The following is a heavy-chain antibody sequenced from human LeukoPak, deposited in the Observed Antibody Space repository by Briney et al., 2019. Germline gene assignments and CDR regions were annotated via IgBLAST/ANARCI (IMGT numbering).Heavy chain of an antibody. V-gene: IGHV3-23*01. CDR1: GSTFSSYA. CDR3: AKDQWGAFDI. D-gene: IGHD3-16*01. Sequence: GGSLRLSCAASGSTFSSYAMRWVRQTPGKGLEFVSSLSGNAERTYYADSAKGRFTISRDNSKSTVHLQMNSLRAEDTAIYYCAKDQWGAFDIRGQGTIVTVSS. CDR2: LSGNAERT. J-gene: IGHJ3*02.